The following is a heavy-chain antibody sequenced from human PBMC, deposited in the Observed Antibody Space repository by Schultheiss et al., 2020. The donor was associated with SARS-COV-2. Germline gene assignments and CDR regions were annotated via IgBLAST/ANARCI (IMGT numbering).Heavy chain of an antibody. CDR2: ISYSGRT. J-gene: IGHJ4*02. Sequence: SWVRQHPGKGLEWIGCISYSGRTYYSPSLKSRVTISVDRSKNQVSLKLSSVTAADTAVYYCARAYDILTGYNYWGQGTLVTVSS. V-gene: IGHV4-31*02. CDR3: ARAYDILTGYNY. D-gene: IGHD3-9*01.